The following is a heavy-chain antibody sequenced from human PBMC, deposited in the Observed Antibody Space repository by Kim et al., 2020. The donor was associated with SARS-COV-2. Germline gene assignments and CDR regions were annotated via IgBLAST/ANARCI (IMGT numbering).Heavy chain of an antibody. Sequence: ASVKVSCKASGYTFTSYGISWVRQAPGQGLEWMGWISAYNGNTNYAQKLQGRVTMTTDTSTSTAYMELRSLRSDDTAVYYCARGRGETYYDILTGYFLVGWFDPWGQGTLVTVSS. J-gene: IGHJ5*02. CDR3: ARGRGETYYDILTGYFLVGWFDP. D-gene: IGHD3-9*01. V-gene: IGHV1-18*04. CDR2: ISAYNGNT. CDR1: GYTFTSYG.